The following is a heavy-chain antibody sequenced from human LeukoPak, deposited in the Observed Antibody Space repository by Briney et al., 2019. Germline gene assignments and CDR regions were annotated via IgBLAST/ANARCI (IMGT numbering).Heavy chain of an antibody. V-gene: IGHV1-8*03. CDR2: MNLKSGYT. J-gene: IGHJ4*02. Sequence: ASVKVSCKASGYSFTTYHINWVRQATGQGLEWMGWMNLKSGYTGYAQKFQGRVTITRDTFTSTVYMELSSLRSEDTAVYYCARVAGSIDYWGQGTLVTVSS. D-gene: IGHD1-26*01. CDR1: GYSFTTYH. CDR3: ARVAGSIDY.